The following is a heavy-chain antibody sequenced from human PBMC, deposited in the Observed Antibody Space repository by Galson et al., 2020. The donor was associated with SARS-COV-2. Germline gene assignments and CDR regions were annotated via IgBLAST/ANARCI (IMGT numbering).Heavy chain of an antibody. CDR1: GFTFSSYG. CDR3: AKVHSSSTYYYMDV. V-gene: IGHV3-30*18. J-gene: IGHJ6*03. CDR2: ISYDGSNK. D-gene: IGHD6-6*01. Sequence: GGSLRLSCAASGFTFSSYGMHWVRQAPGKGLEWVAVISYDGSNKYYADSVKGRFTISRDNSKNTLYLQMNSLRAEDTAVYYCAKVHSSSTYYYMDVWGKGTTVTVSS.